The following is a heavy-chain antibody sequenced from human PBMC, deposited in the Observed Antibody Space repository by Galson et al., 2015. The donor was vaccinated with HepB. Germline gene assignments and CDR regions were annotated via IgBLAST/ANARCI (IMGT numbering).Heavy chain of an antibody. J-gene: IGHJ4*02. CDR1: GFTFSSYS. Sequence: SLRLSCAASGFTFSSYSMNWVRQAPGKGLEWVAYISRSRNTIYYVDSVKGRFTISRDNAKTSLYLQMNSLRAEDTAVYYCVTTVCKHYDLWTPPGYWGQGTLVIVSS. CDR2: ISRSRNTI. V-gene: IGHV3-48*01. D-gene: IGHD3-3*01. CDR3: VTTVCKHYDLWTPPGY.